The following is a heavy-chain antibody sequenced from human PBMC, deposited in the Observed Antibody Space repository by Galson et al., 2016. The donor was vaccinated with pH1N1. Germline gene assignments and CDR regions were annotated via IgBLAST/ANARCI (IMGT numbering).Heavy chain of an antibody. J-gene: IGHJ4*02. CDR3: AKDRDYYGSGPTYY. D-gene: IGHD3-10*01. Sequence: SLRLSCAASGFTFDDYAMHWVRQAPGKGLEWVSNISWNSGSKGYADSVKGRFTISRDNAKNSLYLQMNSLRAEETALYYCAKDRDYYGSGPTYYWGQGTLVTVSS. V-gene: IGHV3-9*01. CDR2: ISWNSGSK. CDR1: GFTFDDYA.